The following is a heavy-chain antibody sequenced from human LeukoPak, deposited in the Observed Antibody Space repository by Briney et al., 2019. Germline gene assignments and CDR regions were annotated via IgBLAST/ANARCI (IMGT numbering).Heavy chain of an antibody. V-gene: IGHV1-8*01. J-gene: IGHJ6*03. Sequence: ASVNLSCKASGYTFTSFDINWVRQAAGQGLEWMGWMNPNSDNTGYAQKFQGRVTMNRNTSISTAYMELSSLRSEDTAVYYCARIPVNYYYYYMDVWGKGTTVTVSS. CDR1: GYTFTSFD. CDR2: MNPNSDNT. D-gene: IGHD4-23*01. CDR3: ARIPVNYYYYYMDV.